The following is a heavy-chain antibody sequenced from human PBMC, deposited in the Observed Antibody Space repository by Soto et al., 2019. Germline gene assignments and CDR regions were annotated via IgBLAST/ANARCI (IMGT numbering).Heavy chain of an antibody. J-gene: IGHJ6*02. D-gene: IGHD1-1*01. CDR1: GFTFSTYA. CDR3: GASLRYSVGYYYCYGLDV. CDR2: ISAGGGST. V-gene: IGHV3-23*01. Sequence: EVQPLESGGGLVQPAGSLRLSCAASGFTFSTYAMSWVRQAPGNGLEWLSAISAGGGSTYYADSVQGRFTISIDNSKNTLDLQMNLRRTVEADVYSCGASLRYSVGYYYCYGLDVWGQGTTVTVAS.